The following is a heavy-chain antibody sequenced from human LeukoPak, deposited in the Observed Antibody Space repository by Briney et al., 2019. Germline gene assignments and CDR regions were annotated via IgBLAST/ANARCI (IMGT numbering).Heavy chain of an antibody. Sequence: SETLSLTCTVSGGSISSYYWSWIRQPPGKGLEWIGYIYYSGSINYNPSLKSRVTMSVDTSKNQFSLKLRSVTAADTAVYYCARYSGSYSGFDYWGQGTLVTVSS. D-gene: IGHD1-26*01. CDR1: GGSISSYY. J-gene: IGHJ4*02. CDR3: ARYSGSYSGFDY. V-gene: IGHV4-59*08. CDR2: IYYSGSI.